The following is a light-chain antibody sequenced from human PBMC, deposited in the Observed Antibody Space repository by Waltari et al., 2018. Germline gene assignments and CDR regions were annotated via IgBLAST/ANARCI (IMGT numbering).Light chain of an antibody. V-gene: IGKV3-11*01. CDR3: HQRSNWPLT. J-gene: IGKJ3*01. CDR1: QSVTTD. CDR2: DAS. Sequence: EVVLTQSPATLSLSPGDRAALSCRASQSVTTDLAWYQQRRGQAPRLLIYDASARAPGIPARFSGSGSGTDFTLTISGLEPEDFAVYYCHQRSNWPLTFGPGTKVDFK.